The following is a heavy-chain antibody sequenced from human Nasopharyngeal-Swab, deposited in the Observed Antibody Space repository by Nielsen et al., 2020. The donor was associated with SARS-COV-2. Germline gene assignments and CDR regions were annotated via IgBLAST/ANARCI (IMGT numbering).Heavy chain of an antibody. V-gene: IGHV3-9*01. CDR3: AKVHSSAHDAFDI. J-gene: IGHJ3*02. CDR2: ISWNSGSI. Sequence: SLKISCAASGFTFDDYAKHWFRQAPGKGLEWVSGISWNSGSIGYADSVKGRFTISRDNAKNSLYLQMNSLRAEDTALYYCAKVHSSAHDAFDIWGQGTMVTVSS. D-gene: IGHD6-6*01. CDR1: GFTFDDYA.